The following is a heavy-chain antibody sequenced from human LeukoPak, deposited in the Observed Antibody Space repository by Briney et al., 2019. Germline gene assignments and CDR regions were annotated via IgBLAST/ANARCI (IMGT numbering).Heavy chain of an antibody. CDR3: ARDRAIAAATKEHYYYYGMDV. CDR1: GGSISSYY. CDR2: IYYSGST. Sequence: SETLSLTCTVSGGSISSYYWSWIRQHPGKGLEWIGYIYYSGSTYYNPSLKSRVTISVDTSKNQFSLKLSSVTAADTAVYYCARDRAIAAATKEHYYYYGMDVWGQGTTVTVSS. D-gene: IGHD6-13*01. V-gene: IGHV4-59*06. J-gene: IGHJ6*02.